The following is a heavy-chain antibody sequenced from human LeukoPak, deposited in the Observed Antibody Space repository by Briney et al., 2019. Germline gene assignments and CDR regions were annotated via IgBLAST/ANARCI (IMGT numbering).Heavy chain of an antibody. Sequence: GGSLRLSCAASGFTFSNYAMSWVRQAPGKGLEWVSAINSGGSTYYADSVKGRFTISRDNSKNTLYLQMNSLRAEDTAVYYCAKPAISSRGWYYDYWGQGTLVTVSS. V-gene: IGHV3-23*01. CDR1: GFTFSNYA. CDR2: INSGGST. J-gene: IGHJ4*02. D-gene: IGHD6-19*01. CDR3: AKPAISSRGWYYDY.